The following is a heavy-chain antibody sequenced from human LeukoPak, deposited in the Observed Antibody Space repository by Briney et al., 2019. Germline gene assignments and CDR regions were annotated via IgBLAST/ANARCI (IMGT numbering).Heavy chain of an antibody. Sequence: GGSLRLSCAASGFTFSTYWMHWVRQAPGKGLVWVSRISSDGSITGYADSVRGRFTISRDNAKNTLYLQMNSLRAEDTAVYYCARHLNYYLDYWGQGTLVTVSS. CDR1: GFTFSTYW. J-gene: IGHJ4*02. D-gene: IGHD3-10*01. CDR2: ISSDGSIT. V-gene: IGHV3-74*01. CDR3: ARHLNYYLDY.